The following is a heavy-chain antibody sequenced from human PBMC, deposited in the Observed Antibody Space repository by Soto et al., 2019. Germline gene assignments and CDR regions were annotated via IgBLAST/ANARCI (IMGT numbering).Heavy chain of an antibody. J-gene: IGHJ5*02. CDR3: ARGAVAGRYNWFDP. V-gene: IGHV1-3*01. Sequence: ASVKVSCKASGYTFTSYAMHWVRQAPGQRLEWMGWINAGSGNTKYSQKFQGRVTITRDTSASTAYMELSSLRSEDTAVYYCARGAVAGRYNWFDPWGHGTLVTVSS. D-gene: IGHD6-19*01. CDR1: GYTFTSYA. CDR2: INAGSGNT.